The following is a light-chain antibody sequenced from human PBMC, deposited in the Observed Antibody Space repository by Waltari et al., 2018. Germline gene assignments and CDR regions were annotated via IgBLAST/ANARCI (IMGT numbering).Light chain of an antibody. CDR1: SGHSSNV. Sequence: QLVLTQSPSASASLGASVKITCTLSSGHSSNVVAWHQQQPEKGPRYLMKVNSDGSHSKGDGLPDRFSGSSSGAERYLPISSLQSDDEADYYCQTWGTGIWVFGGGTRLTVL. CDR3: QTWGTGIWV. V-gene: IGLV4-69*01. J-gene: IGLJ3*02. CDR2: VNSDGSH.